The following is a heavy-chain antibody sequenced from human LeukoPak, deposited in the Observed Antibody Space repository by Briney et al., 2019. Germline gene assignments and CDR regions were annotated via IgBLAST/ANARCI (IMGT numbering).Heavy chain of an antibody. Sequence: KPGGSLRLSCAASGFTFSDYYMSWIRQAPGKGLEWVSYISSSGSTIYYADSMKGRFTISRDNAKNSLYLQMNSLRAEDTAVYYCARDFYGDSFYFDYWGQGTLVTVSS. CDR1: GFTFSDYY. J-gene: IGHJ4*02. CDR2: ISSSGSTI. CDR3: ARDFYGDSFYFDY. D-gene: IGHD4-17*01. V-gene: IGHV3-11*04.